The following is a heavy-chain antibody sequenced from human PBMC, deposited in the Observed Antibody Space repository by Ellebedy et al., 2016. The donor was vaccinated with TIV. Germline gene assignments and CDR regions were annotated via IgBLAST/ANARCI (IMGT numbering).Heavy chain of an antibody. CDR3: ARGPLGGTPRAFDS. J-gene: IGHJ4*02. CDR2: IWYEGSYK. Sequence: GESLKISCAASGFRFSSYGIHWVRQAPGKGLEWVALIWYEGSYKYYGDSVKGRFTISRDDSKNTVYLQRNSLRADDTAIYHCARGPLGGTPRAFDSWGQGTLVTVSS. D-gene: IGHD1-26*01. CDR1: GFRFSSYG. V-gene: IGHV3-33*01.